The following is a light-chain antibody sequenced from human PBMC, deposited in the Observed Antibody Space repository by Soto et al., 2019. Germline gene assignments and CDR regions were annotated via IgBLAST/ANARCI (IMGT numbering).Light chain of an antibody. CDR1: QSVSSSY. CDR3: QQYCGSPLFT. J-gene: IGKJ3*01. Sequence: EIVLTHSPGTLSLSPGERATLACRASQSVSSSYLAGYQQKPGQAPRLLIYGASSRATGIPARFSGSGSGTDFTLTITRLEPEDFPVYYCQQYCGSPLFTFGPGTKVDI. CDR2: GAS. V-gene: IGKV3-20*01.